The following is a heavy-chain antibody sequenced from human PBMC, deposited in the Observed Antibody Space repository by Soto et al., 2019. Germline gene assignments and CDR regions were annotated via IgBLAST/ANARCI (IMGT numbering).Heavy chain of an antibody. J-gene: IGHJ6*03. Sequence: ASVKVSCKASGYTFTSYDINWVRQATGQGLEWMGWMNVNSGNTGYAQKFQGRVTMTRNTSISTAYMELSSLRSEDTAVYYCARVGLRYFDWLLYRPESGDYYYYMDVWGKGTTVTVSS. V-gene: IGHV1-8*01. CDR3: ARVGLRYFDWLLYRPESGDYYYYMDV. D-gene: IGHD3-9*01. CDR1: GYTFTSYD. CDR2: MNVNSGNT.